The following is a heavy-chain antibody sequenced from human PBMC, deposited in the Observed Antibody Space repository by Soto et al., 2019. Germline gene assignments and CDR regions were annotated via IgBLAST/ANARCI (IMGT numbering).Heavy chain of an antibody. V-gene: IGHV3-23*01. CDR2: ISGSGASI. D-gene: IGHD2-15*01. J-gene: IGHJ4*02. CDR1: GFTFSSYV. Sequence: EVQLLESGGNLVQPGGSLRLSCAASGFTFSSYVMSWVRQAPGKGLEWVSTISGSGASIYDADSVKGRFTISRDNSKNTVYLQMNSLRAEYTVVYYCAKDGLGSCTGGTCYGSDYWGQGTLVTVSS. CDR3: AKDGLGSCTGGTCYGSDY.